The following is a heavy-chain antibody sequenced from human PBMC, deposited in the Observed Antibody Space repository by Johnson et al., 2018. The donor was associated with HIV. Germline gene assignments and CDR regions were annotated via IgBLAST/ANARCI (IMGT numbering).Heavy chain of an antibody. CDR3: TTHQIWETFYAFDI. D-gene: IGHD1-26*01. CDR1: GFTFTSAW. Sequence: EQLVESGGGLVKPGGSLRLSCAVSGFTFTSAWMSWVRQSPGKGLEWVGRIKSKTDGGTTDYPAPVNGRFTISRDDSKNTLYLQMNSLKTEDTAVYYCTTHQIWETFYAFDIWGQGTVVTVSS. V-gene: IGHV3-15*01. CDR2: IKSKTDGGTT. J-gene: IGHJ3*02.